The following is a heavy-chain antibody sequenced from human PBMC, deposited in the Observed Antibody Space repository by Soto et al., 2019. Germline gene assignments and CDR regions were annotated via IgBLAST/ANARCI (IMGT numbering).Heavy chain of an antibody. Sequence: QVQLAESGGGVVQPGRSLRLSCAASGFTVSSYDMHWVRQAPGKGLEWVAVISSDGGNKYYADSVKGRFTISRDNSKNTLYLQMNSLRAEDTAVYYCARMASFYCSGGSCSPTYGMDVWGQGTTVTVSS. D-gene: IGHD2-15*01. CDR3: ARMASFYCSGGSCSPTYGMDV. V-gene: IGHV3-30-3*01. CDR2: ISSDGGNK. J-gene: IGHJ6*02. CDR1: GFTVSSYD.